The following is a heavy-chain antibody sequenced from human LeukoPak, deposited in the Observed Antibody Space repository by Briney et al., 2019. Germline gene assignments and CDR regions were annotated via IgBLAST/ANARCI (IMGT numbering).Heavy chain of an antibody. CDR1: GGSFSGYY. J-gene: IGHJ4*02. Sequence: SETLSLTCAVYGGSFSGYYWSWIRQPPGKGLEWIGEINHSGSTNYNPSLKSRVTISVDTSKNQFSLKLSSVTAADTAVYYRASGSEYSSSYFDYWGQGTLVTVSS. V-gene: IGHV4-34*01. D-gene: IGHD6-6*01. CDR2: INHSGST. CDR3: ASGSEYSSSYFDY.